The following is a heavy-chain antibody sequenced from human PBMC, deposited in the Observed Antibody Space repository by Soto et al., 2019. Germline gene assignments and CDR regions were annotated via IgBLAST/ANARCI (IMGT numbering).Heavy chain of an antibody. J-gene: IGHJ6*02. Sequence: GFSFNTYSMNWVRQAPGKGLEWISNIRRSSSTTDYADSVKGRFTTSRDNTKNLLYLQMNGLRDEDTAVYYCARGHSMDVWGHGTTVTVSS. V-gene: IGHV3-48*02. CDR2: IRRSSSTT. CDR1: GFSFNTYS. CDR3: ARGHSMDV.